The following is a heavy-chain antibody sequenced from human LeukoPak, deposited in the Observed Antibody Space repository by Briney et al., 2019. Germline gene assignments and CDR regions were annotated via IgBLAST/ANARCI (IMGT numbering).Heavy chain of an antibody. J-gene: IGHJ4*02. D-gene: IGHD4-17*01. CDR1: GFTFSNAW. CDR2: INWNGGST. Sequence: GGSLRLSCAASGFTFSNAWMSWVRQAPGKGLEWVSGINWNGGSTGYADSVKGRFTISRDNAKNSLYLQMNSLRAEDTALYYCARDSYGDYSAFDYWGQGTLVTVSS. V-gene: IGHV3-20*04. CDR3: ARDSYGDYSAFDY.